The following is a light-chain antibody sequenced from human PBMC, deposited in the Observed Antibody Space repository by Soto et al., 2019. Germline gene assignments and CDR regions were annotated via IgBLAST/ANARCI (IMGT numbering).Light chain of an antibody. V-gene: IGKV3D-11*02. CDR2: GAS. CDR1: QSVSTN. Sequence: EIGLTQSPGTLSLSPGERATLTCRATQSVSTNLAWYQQKPGQAPRLLISGASTRATGVPARFSGSGSGTDFTLTISSLEPEDFAVYYCQQRSNWQVTFGQGTRLEIK. J-gene: IGKJ5*01. CDR3: QQRSNWQVT.